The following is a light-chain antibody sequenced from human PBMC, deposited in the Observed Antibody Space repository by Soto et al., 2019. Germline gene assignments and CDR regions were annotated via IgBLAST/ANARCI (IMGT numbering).Light chain of an antibody. CDR1: SSNIGAGYD. Sequence: QAVATQPPSVSGAPGQRVTISCTGSSSNIGAGYDVHWYQQLPGTAPKLLIYGNSNRPSGVPDRFSGSKSGTSASLATTGLQAEDEADYYCQSYDSSLSGSRVFGGGTKVTVL. J-gene: IGLJ2*01. V-gene: IGLV1-40*01. CDR3: QSYDSSLSGSRV. CDR2: GNS.